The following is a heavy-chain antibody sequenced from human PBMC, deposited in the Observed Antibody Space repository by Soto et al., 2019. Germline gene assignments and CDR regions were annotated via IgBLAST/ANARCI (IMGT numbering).Heavy chain of an antibody. Sequence: QVQLVQSGAEVKKPGSSVKVSCKASGGTFRSYAISWVRQAPGQGLEWMGGIIPIFGTANYAQKFQGRVTITADESTSTAYMELSSLRSEDTAVYYCARPDYCSGGSCYPSYYYGMDVWGQGTTVTVSS. J-gene: IGHJ6*02. V-gene: IGHV1-69*12. D-gene: IGHD2-15*01. CDR1: GGTFRSYA. CDR3: ARPDYCSGGSCYPSYYYGMDV. CDR2: IIPIFGTA.